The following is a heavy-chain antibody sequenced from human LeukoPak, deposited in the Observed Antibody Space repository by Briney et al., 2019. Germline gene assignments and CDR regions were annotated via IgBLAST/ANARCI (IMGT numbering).Heavy chain of an antibody. CDR3: ARTETSYDFWSGYYKDY. J-gene: IGHJ4*02. D-gene: IGHD3-3*01. CDR2: INPSGGST. CDR1: GYTFTSYY. V-gene: IGHV1-46*01. Sequence: ASVKVSCKASGYTFTSYYMHWVRQAPGQGLEWMGIINPSGGSTSYAQKFQGRVTMTTDTSTSTAYMELRSLRSDDTAVYYCARTETSYDFWSGYYKDYWGQGTLVTVSS.